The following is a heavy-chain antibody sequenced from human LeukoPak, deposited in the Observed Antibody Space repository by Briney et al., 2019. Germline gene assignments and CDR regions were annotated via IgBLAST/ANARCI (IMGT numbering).Heavy chain of an antibody. V-gene: IGHV3-30*02. CDR1: VFTFSKHG. J-gene: IGHJ4*02. CDR3: AKDINSHCRGDCSDY. Sequence: GGSLRLSCAASVFTFSKHGMHWVRQAPGKGLEWVAFIRSDGSNKYYRDSVKGRFTISRDNSKNTVDLQMNRLRSEDTAVYYCAKDINSHCRGDCSDYWGQGTLVIVSS. D-gene: IGHD2-15*01. CDR2: IRSDGSNK.